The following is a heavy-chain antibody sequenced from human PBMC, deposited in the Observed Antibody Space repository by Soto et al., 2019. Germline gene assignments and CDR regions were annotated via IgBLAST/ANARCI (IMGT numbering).Heavy chain of an antibody. CDR3: VCSSRGPSGFDY. J-gene: IGHJ4*02. D-gene: IGHD6-6*01. V-gene: IGHV3-23*01. CDR1: GFTFSSYA. CDR2: ISGSGGST. Sequence: SLRLSCAASGFTFSSYAMSWVRQAPGKGLEWVSAISGSGGSTYYADSVKGRFTISRDNSKNTLYLQMNSLRAEDTAVYYCVCSSRGPSGFDYWGQGTLVTVSS.